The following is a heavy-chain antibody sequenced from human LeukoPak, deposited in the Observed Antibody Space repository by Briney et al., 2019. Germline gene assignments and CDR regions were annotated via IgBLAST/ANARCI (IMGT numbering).Heavy chain of an antibody. CDR2: IRADGSDT. V-gene: IGHV3-21*01. D-gene: IGHD3-9*01. J-gene: IGHJ4*02. CDR3: ARDTDWAFDY. Sequence: GGSLRLSCAASGFTFNKYSMNWVRQAPGKGLGWVSDIRADGSDTYYADSLKGRFTVSRDNAKNTLYLQMNSLRAEDTAVYYCARDTDWAFDYWGQGTLVTVSS. CDR1: GFTFNKYS.